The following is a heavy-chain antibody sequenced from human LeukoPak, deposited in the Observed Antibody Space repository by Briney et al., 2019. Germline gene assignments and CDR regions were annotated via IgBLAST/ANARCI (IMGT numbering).Heavy chain of an antibody. Sequence: GGSLRLSCAASGFSFSSYWMYWVRQAPGKGLLWVSRISSDGGTTTYADSVKGRFTISRDNAKNTLYLQMNSLRAEDTAVYYCTRGRPTHNDYWGQGTQVTVSS. J-gene: IGHJ4*02. CDR3: TRGRPTHNDY. CDR2: ISSDGGTT. D-gene: IGHD2-15*01. V-gene: IGHV3-74*01. CDR1: GFSFSSYW.